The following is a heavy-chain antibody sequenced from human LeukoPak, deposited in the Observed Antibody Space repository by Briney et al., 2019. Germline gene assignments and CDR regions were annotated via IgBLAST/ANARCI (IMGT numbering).Heavy chain of an antibody. CDR1: GFTFSSYW. D-gene: IGHD2-21*02. CDR3: AREAGDGPIVVVTAEYYFDY. J-gene: IGHJ4*01. V-gene: IGHV3-7*01. Sequence: PGGSLRLSCAASGFTFSSYWMSWVRQAPGKGLEWVANIKQDGSEKYYVDSVKGRFTISRDNAKNSLYLQMNSLRAEDTAVYYCAREAGDGPIVVVTAEYYFDYXXXXTLVTVSS. CDR2: IKQDGSEK.